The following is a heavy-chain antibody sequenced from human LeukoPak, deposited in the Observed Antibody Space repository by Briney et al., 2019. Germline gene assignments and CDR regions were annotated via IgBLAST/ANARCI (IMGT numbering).Heavy chain of an antibody. V-gene: IGHV1-2*02. CDR1: GYTFTSYD. J-gene: IGHJ5*02. CDR3: ARAGREIVATSWFDP. Sequence: ASVKVSCKASGYTFTSYDINWVRQPTGQGLDWMGWINPNSGGTNYAQQFQGRVTMTRDTSISTAYMELSRLNSDVTAVYYCARAGREIVATSWFDPWGQGTLVTVSS. CDR2: INPNSGGT. D-gene: IGHD5-12*01.